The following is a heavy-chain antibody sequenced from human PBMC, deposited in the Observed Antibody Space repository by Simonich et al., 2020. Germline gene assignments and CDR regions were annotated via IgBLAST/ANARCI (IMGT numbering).Heavy chain of an antibody. CDR2: ITYDGSNK. CDR1: GFTFSSYA. CDR3: ATDQTGDHRAFDI. V-gene: IGHV3-30*07. Sequence: QVQLVESGGGVVQPGRSLRLSCAASGFTFSSYAMHWVRQAPGKGLEWVAVITYDGSNKDHADSVKGRFTISRNNSKNTLYLQMNSLRAEDTAVYYCATDQTGDHRAFDIWGQGTMVTVSS. D-gene: IGHD7-27*01. J-gene: IGHJ3*02.